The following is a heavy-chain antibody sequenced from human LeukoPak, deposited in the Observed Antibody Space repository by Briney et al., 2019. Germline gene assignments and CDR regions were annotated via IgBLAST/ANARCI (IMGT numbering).Heavy chain of an antibody. V-gene: IGHV4-59*01. J-gene: IGHJ6*03. D-gene: IGHD3-22*01. Sequence: PSETPSLTCTVSGGSLNYYFWSLVRQPPGKGLGYLGYIYSSGSTNYNPSLKSRVTMSVDTSKNQFSLKLSSVTAADTAVYYCARDSRYSDTSGYYYSHYYMDVWGKGTTVTVSS. CDR3: ARDSRYSDTSGYYYSHYYMDV. CDR2: IYSSGST. CDR1: GGSLNYYF.